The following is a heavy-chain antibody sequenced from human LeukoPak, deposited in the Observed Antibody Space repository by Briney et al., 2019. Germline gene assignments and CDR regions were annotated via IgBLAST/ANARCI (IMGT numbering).Heavy chain of an antibody. V-gene: IGHV5-51*01. CDR3: AKHRSDWNYGGGCDY. D-gene: IGHD1-7*01. CDR2: IDPGDSET. CDR1: GYSFTSYW. Sequence: GESLKISCKGFGYSFTSYWIGWVRQMPGKGLEWMGIIDPGDSETRYSTSFQGQVTMSADKSISTAYLEWSSLKASDTAMYYCAKHRSDWNYGGGCDYWGQGTLDTVSS. J-gene: IGHJ4*02.